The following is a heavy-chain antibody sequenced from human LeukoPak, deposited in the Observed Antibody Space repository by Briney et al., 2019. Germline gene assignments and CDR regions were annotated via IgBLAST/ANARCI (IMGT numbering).Heavy chain of an antibody. CDR1: GYTFTGYY. CDR2: INPNSGGT. Sequence: ASVKVSCKASGYTFTGYYMHWVRQAPGQGLEWMGWINPNSGGTNSAQKFQGRVTMTRDTSISTAYMVLSRLRSDDTAVYCCARGIMATNWIYYYYNYMDVWGKGTTVTVSS. J-gene: IGHJ6*03. V-gene: IGHV1-2*02. D-gene: IGHD5-12*01. CDR3: ARGIMATNWIYYYYNYMDV.